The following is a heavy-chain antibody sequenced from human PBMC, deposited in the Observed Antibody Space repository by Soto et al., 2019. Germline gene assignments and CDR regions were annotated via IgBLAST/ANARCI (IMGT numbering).Heavy chain of an antibody. CDR2: IYNSGST. J-gene: IGHJ4*02. Sequence: TLSLTCTVSVCSISSYYWNWIRQPPGKGLEWIGYIYNSGSTNYNPSLKTRVTISVDKSKNQFSLKLSSVTAADTAVYYCARVYSGSYSDYWGQGTLVTVSS. V-gene: IGHV4-59*12. D-gene: IGHD1-26*01. CDR3: ARVYSGSYSDY. CDR1: VCSISSYY.